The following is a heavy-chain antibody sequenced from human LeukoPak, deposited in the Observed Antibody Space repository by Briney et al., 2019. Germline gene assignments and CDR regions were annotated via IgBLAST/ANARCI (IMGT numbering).Heavy chain of an antibody. J-gene: IGHJ4*02. D-gene: IGHD2-2*01. CDR1: GISFSSFG. Sequence: GGSLRLSCEVSGISFSSFGMHWVRQAPGKGLEWVAFIRYDGTNKHYADSVKGRFTVSRDNSKNTLYLQMNSLRAEDTAVYYCAKGTLDIVVVPAAPKVYYFDYWGQGTLVTVSS. CDR3: AKGTLDIVVVPAAPKVYYFDY. V-gene: IGHV3-30*02. CDR2: IRYDGTNK.